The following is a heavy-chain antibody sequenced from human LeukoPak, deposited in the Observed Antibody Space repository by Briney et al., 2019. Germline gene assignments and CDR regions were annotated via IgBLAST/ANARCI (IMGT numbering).Heavy chain of an antibody. V-gene: IGHV4-39*01. D-gene: IGHD3-3*01. J-gene: IGHJ4*02. CDR2: IYYSGST. CDR1: GGSISSSSYY. CDR3: ASRFLEWWGGFDY. Sequence: SETLSLTCTVSGGSISSSSYYWGWIRQPPGKGLEWIGSIYYSGSTYYNPNLKSRVTISIDTSNNQFSLKLSSVTAADTAVYYCASRFLEWWGGFDYWGQGTLVTVSS.